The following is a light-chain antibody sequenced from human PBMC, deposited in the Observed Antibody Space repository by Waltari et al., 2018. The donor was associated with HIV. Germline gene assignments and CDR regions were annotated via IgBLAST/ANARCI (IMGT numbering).Light chain of an antibody. CDR3: SLYTGTTNVL. CDR2: EVN. V-gene: IGLV2-18*01. CDR1: SSDVGSYNR. J-gene: IGLJ2*01. Sequence: QSALTQPPSVSGSPGQSVSISCTGSSSDVGSYNRVSWYQQPPGTAPKLIIYEVNNRPSGVPDRFSGSQSGNTASLTISGLQAEDEAVYYCSLYTGTTNVLFGGGTKLTVL.